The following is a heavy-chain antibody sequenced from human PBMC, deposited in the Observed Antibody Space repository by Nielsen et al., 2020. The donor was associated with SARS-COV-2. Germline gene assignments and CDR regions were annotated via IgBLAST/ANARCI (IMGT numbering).Heavy chain of an antibody. J-gene: IGHJ4*02. CDR2: IYYSGAT. Sequence: SETLSLTCTVSGASVSSYYWAWIRQPPGKGLEWMGYIYYSGATDYNPSLESRLTISLDTSKNQLSLSLSSVTAADTAVYFCVGRHQWDLCRLDFWGQGTLVTVSS. CDR1: GASVSSYY. V-gene: IGHV4-59*02. D-gene: IGHD1-26*01. CDR3: VGRHQWDLCRLDF.